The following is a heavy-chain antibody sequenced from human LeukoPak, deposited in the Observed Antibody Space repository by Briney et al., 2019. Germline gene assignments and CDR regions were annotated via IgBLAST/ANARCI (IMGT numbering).Heavy chain of an antibody. D-gene: IGHD5-18*01. CDR2: IYHSGST. J-gene: IGHJ3*02. CDR3: ARVETAMEAFDI. Sequence: PSETLSLTCAVSGGTISSSNWWSWARQPPGKGLEWIGEIYHSGSTNYNPSLKSRVTISVDKSKNQFSLKLSSVTAADTAVYYCARVETAMEAFDIWGQGTMVTVSS. V-gene: IGHV4-4*02. CDR1: GGTISSSNW.